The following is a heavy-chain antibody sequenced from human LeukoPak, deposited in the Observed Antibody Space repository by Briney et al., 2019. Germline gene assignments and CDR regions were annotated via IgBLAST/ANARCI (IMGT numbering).Heavy chain of an antibody. CDR2: ISSSGRTI. CDR1: GFIFSSYE. V-gene: IGHV3-48*03. Sequence: GGSLRLSCAASGFIFSSYEMMWVRQAPGKGLEWVSYISSSGRTIYYADSVKGRFIISRDNAKNSLYLQMNSLRAEDTAVYYCARYGDRGFDFWGQGTRVTLSS. CDR3: ARYGDRGFDF. D-gene: IGHD4-17*01. J-gene: IGHJ4*02.